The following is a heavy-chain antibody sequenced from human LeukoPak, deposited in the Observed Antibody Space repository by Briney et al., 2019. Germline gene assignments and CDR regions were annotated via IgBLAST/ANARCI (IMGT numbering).Heavy chain of an antibody. CDR1: GFTFSSYG. D-gene: IGHD5-12*01. CDR2: IWYDGSNK. J-gene: IGHJ4*02. CDR3: ARESLASRYSGYDVSFDY. Sequence: PGGSLRLSCAASGFTFSSYGMHWVRQAPGKGLEWVAVIWYDGSNKYYADSVKGRFTISRDNSKNTLYLQMNSLRAEDTAVYYCARESLASRYSGYDVSFDYWGQGTLVTVSS. V-gene: IGHV3-33*01.